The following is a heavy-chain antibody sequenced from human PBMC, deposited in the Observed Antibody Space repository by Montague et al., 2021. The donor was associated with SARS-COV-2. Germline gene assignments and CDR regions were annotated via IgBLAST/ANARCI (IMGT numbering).Heavy chain of an antibody. V-gene: IGHV6-1*01. CDR2: TYYRSKWYN. CDR3: ARYTRIQLWLDRDYYYGMDV. D-gene: IGHD5-18*01. J-gene: IGHJ6*02. CDR1: GDSVSSNSAA. Sequence: CAISGDSVSSNSAAWNWIRQSPSRGLEWLGRTYYRSKWYNDYAVSVKSRITINPDTSKNQFSLQLNSVTPEDTAVYYCARYTRIQLWLDRDYYYGMDVWGQGTTVTVSS.